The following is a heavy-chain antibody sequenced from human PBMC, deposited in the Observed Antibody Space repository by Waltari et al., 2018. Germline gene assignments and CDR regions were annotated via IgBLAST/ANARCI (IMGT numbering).Heavy chain of an antibody. Sequence: QVQLQQWGAGLLKPSETLSLTSAVYAGSFSGYYWSRIRQPPGKGLEWIGEIDHSRGTNYNPSLQSRVTISADTSKRRFSLTLRSMTAADTAVYYCTRGRRHRAASRNYYYMDVWGKGTTVTVSS. J-gene: IGHJ6*03. CDR1: AGSFSGYY. CDR3: TRGRRHRAASRNYYYMDV. V-gene: IGHV4-34*01. CDR2: IDHSRGT. D-gene: IGHD6-13*01.